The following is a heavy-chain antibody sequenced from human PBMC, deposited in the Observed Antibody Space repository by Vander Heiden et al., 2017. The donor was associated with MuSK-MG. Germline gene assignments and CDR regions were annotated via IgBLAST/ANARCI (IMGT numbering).Heavy chain of an antibody. CDR2: IYPGDSDT. V-gene: IGHV5-51*03. CDR1: GYSSISYW. D-gene: IGHD3-22*01. CDR3: ATSPYSYDSSGYWVRRGVYFDY. Sequence: EVQPVQSGAEVNEPGESLKISCKGSGYSSISYWIRALRQLAGKGLDGMGMIYPGDSDTRYSPSIQGQVTTSADKSISTAYLQWRRLKASDTAMYYCATSPYSYDSSGYWVRRGVYFDYWGQGTLVTVSS. J-gene: IGHJ4*02.